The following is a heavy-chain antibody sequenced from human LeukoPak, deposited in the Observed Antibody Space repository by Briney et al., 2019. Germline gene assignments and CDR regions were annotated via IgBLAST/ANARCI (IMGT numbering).Heavy chain of an antibody. J-gene: IGHJ4*02. V-gene: IGHV4-38-2*02. CDR3: ARWASISRQPGGFFDH. D-gene: IGHD3-16*01. CDR2: FCLGRDT. Sequence: SETLSLACTVSGDSVTNDFFWGWVRQPPGKELEWIGSFCLGRDTYYRPSLKSRVTVSVDTSKNQFSLNLNSVTAADTAVYYCARWASISRQPGGFFDHWGQGTLVTVSS. CDR1: GDSVTNDFF.